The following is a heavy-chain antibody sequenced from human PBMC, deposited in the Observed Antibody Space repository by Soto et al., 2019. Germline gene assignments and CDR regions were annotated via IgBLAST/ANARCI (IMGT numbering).Heavy chain of an antibody. J-gene: IGHJ3*02. D-gene: IGHD3-10*01. CDR2: ISGSGGRT. V-gene: IGHV3-23*01. Sequence: EMQLLESGGGLVQPGGSLRLSCVASGFPFSSYAMSWVRQTPGKGLEWVSGISGSGGRTYYADSVKGRFTISRDNSNNTLSLQMHSLRVEDRAVDFCAKGGDYSLLNIWAQGTMFTV. CDR3: AKGGDYSLLNI. CDR1: GFPFSSYA.